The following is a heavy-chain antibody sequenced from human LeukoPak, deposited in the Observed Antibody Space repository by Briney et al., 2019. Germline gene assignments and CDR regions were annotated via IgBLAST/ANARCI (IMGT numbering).Heavy chain of an antibody. D-gene: IGHD1-26*01. V-gene: IGHV3-30*03. Sequence: GGSLRLSCTVSGFPFNDYVIHWVRQAPGKGLEWVAVTSADERIKIYNDSVRGRFTISRDNSKTTQYLQMNSLRVEDTAVYYCARDPVLGAPDYLDYWGRGTLVSVSS. J-gene: IGHJ4*02. CDR1: GFPFNDYV. CDR3: ARDPVLGAPDYLDY. CDR2: TSADERIK.